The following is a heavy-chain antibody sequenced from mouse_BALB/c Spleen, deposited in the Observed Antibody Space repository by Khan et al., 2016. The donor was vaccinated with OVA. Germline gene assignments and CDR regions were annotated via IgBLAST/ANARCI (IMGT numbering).Heavy chain of an antibody. CDR3: ARGVLNSHAVDY. V-gene: IGHV1-76*01. Sequence: QVQLKESGAELVRPGASVKLSCKTSGYIFTSYWIHWVKQRSGQGLEWIARISPGSGSTYYDEKFKGKATLTADKSSSTAHMQLSSLESEVSAVYFCARGVLNSHAVDYWGQGTSVTVSS. J-gene: IGHJ4*01. CDR2: ISPGSGST. CDR1: GYIFTSYW.